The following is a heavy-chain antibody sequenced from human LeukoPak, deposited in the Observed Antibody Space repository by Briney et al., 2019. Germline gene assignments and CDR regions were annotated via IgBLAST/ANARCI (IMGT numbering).Heavy chain of an antibody. V-gene: IGHV5-51*01. D-gene: IGHD3-10*01. CDR1: GYSFTSYW. CDR3: ARTFYGSGSYSPPLGY. CDR2: IYPGDSDT. Sequence: LGESLKISCKGSGYSFTSYWIGWVRQMPGKGLEWMGIIYPGDSDTRYSPSFQGQVTISADKSISTAYLQWSSLKASDTAMYYCARTFYGSGSYSPPLGYWGQGTLVTVYS. J-gene: IGHJ4*02.